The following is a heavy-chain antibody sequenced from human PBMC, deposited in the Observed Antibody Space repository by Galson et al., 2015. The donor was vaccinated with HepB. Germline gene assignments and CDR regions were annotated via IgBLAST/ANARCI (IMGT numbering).Heavy chain of an antibody. CDR1: GFTFSSYA. CDR3: AKDIYSRFRAGAFDY. CDR2: ISGSGGST. V-gene: IGHV3-23*01. Sequence: SLRLSCAASGFTFSSYAMSWVRQAPGKGLEWVSAISGSGGSTYYADSVKGRFTISRDNSKNTLYLQMNSLRAEDTAVYYCAKDIYSRFRAGAFDYWGQGTLVTVSS. J-gene: IGHJ4*02. D-gene: IGHD2-21*01.